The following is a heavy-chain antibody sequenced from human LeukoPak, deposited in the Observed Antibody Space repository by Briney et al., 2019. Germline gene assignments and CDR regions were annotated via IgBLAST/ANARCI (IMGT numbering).Heavy chain of an antibody. CDR3: ARVSGSSWNFDY. CDR1: GYTFSGSY. Sequence: ASVKVSCKTSGYTFSGSYIHWVRQAPGQGLEWMGRINPNSGDTNYAQNFQGRVTMTRDTSISTAYMELGKLRSDDTAVYYCARVSGSSWNFDYWGQGTLVTVSS. D-gene: IGHD6-13*01. J-gene: IGHJ4*02. CDR2: INPNSGDT. V-gene: IGHV1-2*06.